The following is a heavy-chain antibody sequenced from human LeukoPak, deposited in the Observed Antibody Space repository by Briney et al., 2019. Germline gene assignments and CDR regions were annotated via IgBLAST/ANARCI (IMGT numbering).Heavy chain of an antibody. J-gene: IGHJ4*02. CDR2: INPSGGST. Sequence: ASVKVSCKASGYTFTTYYIHWVRQAPGQGLEWMGIINPSGGSTTYTQKFQGRVTMTRDTSTSTVYMELSSLRSEDTAVYYCARRAGQKAVAGHRGGYFDYWGQGTLVTVSS. CDR1: GYTFTTYY. D-gene: IGHD6-19*01. V-gene: IGHV1-46*01. CDR3: ARRAGQKAVAGHRGGYFDY.